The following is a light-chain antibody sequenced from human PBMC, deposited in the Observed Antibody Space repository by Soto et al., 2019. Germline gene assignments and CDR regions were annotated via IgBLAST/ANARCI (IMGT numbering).Light chain of an antibody. J-gene: IGKJ5*01. CDR3: QQRSNWPPIT. Sequence: EIVLTQSPCTLSLSTGERATLSCRASQSVSSSYLAWYQQKPGQAPRLLIYDASNRATGIPARFSGSGSGTDFTLTISSLEPEDFAVYYCQQRSNWPPITFGQGTRLEIK. CDR2: DAS. V-gene: IGKV3D-20*02. CDR1: QSVSSSY.